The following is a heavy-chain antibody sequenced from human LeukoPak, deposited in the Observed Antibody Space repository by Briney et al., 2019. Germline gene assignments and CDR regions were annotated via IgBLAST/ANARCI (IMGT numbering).Heavy chain of an antibody. J-gene: IGHJ5*02. Sequence: SETLSLTCNVSGGPINSNIYYWAWVRQPPGKGLEWIGSIYHSGSTYYNTSLKSRVTISVDTSENQFSLKLNSVTAADTAVYYCATGWSGYYWTTWGQGTLVAVSS. CDR2: IYHSGST. CDR1: GGPINSNIYY. V-gene: IGHV4-39*07. D-gene: IGHD3-3*01. CDR3: ATGWSGYYWTT.